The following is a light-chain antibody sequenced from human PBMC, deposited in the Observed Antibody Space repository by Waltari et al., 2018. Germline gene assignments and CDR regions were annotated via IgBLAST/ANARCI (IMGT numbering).Light chain of an antibody. V-gene: IGKV1-NL1*01. CDR1: LGISTS. CDR2: AAS. J-gene: IGKJ1*01. Sequence: DIQMTQSPSSLSASVGDRVTITCRASLGISTSLAWYQQKPGKAPNLLLFAASRLGSGVPARFSGSGSGTDYTLTISSLQPEDFATYYCQQYYGTPRTFGQGTKVEIK. CDR3: QQYYGTPRT.